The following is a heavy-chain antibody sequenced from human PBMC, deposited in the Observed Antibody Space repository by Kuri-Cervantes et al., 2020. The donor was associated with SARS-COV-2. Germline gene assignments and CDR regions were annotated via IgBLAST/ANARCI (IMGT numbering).Heavy chain of an antibody. CDR1: GGSFSGYY. V-gene: IGHV4-34*01. CDR3: ARRGAGSSSAAFDI. CDR2: INHSGST. D-gene: IGHD6-6*01. J-gene: IGHJ3*02. Sequence: ESLKISCAVYGGSFSGYYWSWIRQPPGKRLEWIGEINHSGSTNYNPSLKSRVTISVDTSKNQFSLKLSSVTAADTAVYYCARRGAGSSSAAFDIWGQGTMVTVSS.